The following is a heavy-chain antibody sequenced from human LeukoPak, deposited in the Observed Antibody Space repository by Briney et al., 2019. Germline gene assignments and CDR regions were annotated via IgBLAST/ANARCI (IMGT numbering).Heavy chain of an antibody. D-gene: IGHD6-13*01. CDR2: IYYSGST. V-gene: IGHV4-59*01. CDR3: ARRSKYSSSWYFDY. Sequence: PPETLSLTCTVSGGSISSYYWSWIRQPPGKGLEWIGYIYYSGSTNYNPSLKSRVTISVDTSKNQFSLKLSSVTAADTAVYYCARRSKYSSSWYFDYWGQGTLVTVSS. CDR1: GGSISSYY. J-gene: IGHJ4*02.